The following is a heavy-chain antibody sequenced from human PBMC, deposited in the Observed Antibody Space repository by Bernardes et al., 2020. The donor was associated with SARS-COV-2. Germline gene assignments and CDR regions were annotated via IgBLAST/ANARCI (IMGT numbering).Heavy chain of an antibody. CDR2: IYPYSGDT. CDR3: VAVTWGQYDGFDL. J-gene: IGHJ3*01. D-gene: IGHD6-19*01. V-gene: IGHV1-2*02. CDR1: GYIFTDYY. Sequence: ASVKVSCKASGYIFTDYYMHWVRQAPGQGLEWMGWIYPYSGDTEYAQNFKGRVTMTRDTSISTAYMELSRLRLDDTAVYYCVAVTWGQYDGFDLWGQGTTVTVSS.